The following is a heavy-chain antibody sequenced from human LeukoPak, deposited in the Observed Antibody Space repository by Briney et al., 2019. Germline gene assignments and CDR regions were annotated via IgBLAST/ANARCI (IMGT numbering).Heavy chain of an antibody. V-gene: IGHV4-39*01. J-gene: IGHJ6*02. D-gene: IGHD2-2*01. CDR1: GGSISSSSYY. Sequence: SETLSLTCTVSGGSISSSSYYWGWIRQPPGKGLEGIGSIYYSGSTYYNPSLKSRVTISVDTSKNQFSLKLSSVTAADTAVYYCASVPSTYYYGMDVWGQGTTVTVSS. CDR3: ASVPSTYYYGMDV. CDR2: IYYSGST.